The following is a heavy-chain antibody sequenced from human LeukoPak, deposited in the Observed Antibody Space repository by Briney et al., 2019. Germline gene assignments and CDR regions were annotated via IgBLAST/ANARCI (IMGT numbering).Heavy chain of an antibody. CDR1: GFTVSSNY. CDR2: IYSGGST. V-gene: IGHV3-66*01. J-gene: IGHJ4*02. Sequence: PGGSLRLSCAASGFTVSSNYMSWVRQAPGKGLEWVSVIYSGGSTYYADSVKGRFTISRDNSKNTLYLQMNSLRAADTAVYYCARDSCSGGSCYSAFDYWGQGTLVTVSS. D-gene: IGHD2-15*01. CDR3: ARDSCSGGSCYSAFDY.